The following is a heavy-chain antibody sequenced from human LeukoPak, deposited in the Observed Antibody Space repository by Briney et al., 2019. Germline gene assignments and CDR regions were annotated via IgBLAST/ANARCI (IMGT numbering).Heavy chain of an antibody. V-gene: IGHV3-23*01. CDR1: GFAFSTYA. CDR2: IHGSDRKT. J-gene: IGHJ4*02. CDR3: AKDEGVVLSSSFDFGH. D-gene: IGHD3-10*01. Sequence: GGSLRLSCVVSGFAFSTYAMSWVRQAPGKGLEWVAIIHGSDRKTYYADSVKGRFTISRDNFRNTLSLQMNSLRPDDTAIYYCAKDEGVVLSSSFDFGHWGQGTLVAVSS.